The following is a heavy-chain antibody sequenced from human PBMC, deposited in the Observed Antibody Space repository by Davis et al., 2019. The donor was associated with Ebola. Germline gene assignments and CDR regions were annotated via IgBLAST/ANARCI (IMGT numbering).Heavy chain of an antibody. CDR2: IYHSGST. V-gene: IGHV4-4*02. CDR3: ARDRNKYYYDSSGYYYGYYYYYGMDV. J-gene: IGHJ6*02. CDR1: GGSISSSNW. D-gene: IGHD3-22*01. Sequence: MPGGSLRLSCAVSGGSISSSNWWSWVRQPPGKGLEWIGEIYHSGSTNYNPSLKSRVTISVDKSKNQFSLKLSSVTAADTAVYYCARDRNKYYYDSSGYYYGYYYYYGMDVWGQGTTVTVSS.